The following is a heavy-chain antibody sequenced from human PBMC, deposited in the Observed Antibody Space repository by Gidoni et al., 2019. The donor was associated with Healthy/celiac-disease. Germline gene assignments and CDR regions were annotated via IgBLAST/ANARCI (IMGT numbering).Heavy chain of an antibody. CDR3: ARVDGSGSYYYGMDV. Sequence: VQLVESGGGLVQRGGSLRISCAASGFTFSSYDMHWVRQATGKGLEWVSAIGTAGDTYYPGSVKGRFTISRENAKNSLYLQMNSLRAGDTAVYYCARVDGSGSYYYGMDVWGQGTTVTVSS. CDR1: GFTFSSYD. D-gene: IGHD3-10*01. J-gene: IGHJ6*02. V-gene: IGHV3-13*01. CDR2: IGTAGDT.